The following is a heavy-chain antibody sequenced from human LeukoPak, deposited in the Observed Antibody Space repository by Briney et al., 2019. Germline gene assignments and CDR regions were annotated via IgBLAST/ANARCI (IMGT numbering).Heavy chain of an antibody. CDR3: AREGRVTGYDFDC. D-gene: IGHD5-12*01. V-gene: IGHV3-74*01. CDR1: GFTFSSYW. CDR2: INSDGSSI. Sequence: GGSLRLSCAASGFTFSSYWMHWVRQALGKGLVWVSRINSDGSSITYADSEKGRFTISRDNAKNTLYLQMNSLRVEDTAVYYCAREGRVTGYDFDCWGQGTLVTVSS. J-gene: IGHJ4*02.